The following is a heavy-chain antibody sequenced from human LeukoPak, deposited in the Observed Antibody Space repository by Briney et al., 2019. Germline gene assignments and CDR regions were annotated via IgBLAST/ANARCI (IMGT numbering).Heavy chain of an antibody. V-gene: IGHV3-30-3*01. Sequence: GGSLRLSCAASGFTFSSYAMHWVRQAPGKGLEWVAVISYDGSNKYYADSVKGRFTISRDNSKDTLYLQMNSLRAEDTAVYYCARARSSSLTTVTTYWGQGTLVTVSS. D-gene: IGHD4-17*01. J-gene: IGHJ4*02. CDR1: GFTFSSYA. CDR3: ARARSSSLTTVTTY. CDR2: ISYDGSNK.